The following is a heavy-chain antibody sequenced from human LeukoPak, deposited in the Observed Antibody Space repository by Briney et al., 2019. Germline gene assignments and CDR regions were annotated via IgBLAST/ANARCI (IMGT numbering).Heavy chain of an antibody. V-gene: IGHV1-8*01. D-gene: IGHD4-17*01. CDR1: GYTFISYD. Sequence: ASVKVSCKASGYTFISYDINWVRQATGQGLEWMGWMSPNSGNTGYAQKFQGRITMTKSTSISTAYMELSDLDSEDTAVYYCARTPPDYGIDYWGQGTLVTVSS. J-gene: IGHJ4*02. CDR3: ARTPPDYGIDY. CDR2: MSPNSGNT.